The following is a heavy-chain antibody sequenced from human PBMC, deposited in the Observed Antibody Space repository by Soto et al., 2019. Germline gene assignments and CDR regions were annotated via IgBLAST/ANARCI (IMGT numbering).Heavy chain of an antibody. CDR1: GYINSRDV. V-gene: IGHV1-8*01. D-gene: IGHD6-13*01. CDR3: AIGLSIAATGAWETWLAP. J-gene: IGHJ5*02. Sequence: CKGAGYINSRDVVSCRLNETRKGLEWMGWMNPNSGNTGYAQKFQGRVTMTRNTSISTAYMELSSPRSEDTAVYYCAIGLSIAATGAWETWLAPRGKGTFVTVSS. CDR2: MNPNSGNT.